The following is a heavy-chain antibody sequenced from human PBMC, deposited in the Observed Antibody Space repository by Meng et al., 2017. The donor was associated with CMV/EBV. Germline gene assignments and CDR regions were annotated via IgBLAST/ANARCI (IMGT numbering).Heavy chain of an antibody. CDR3: ARELEPSYGMDV. CDR2: IYYSGST. J-gene: IGHJ6*02. Sequence: GSLRLSCTVSGGSISSYYWSWIRQPPGKGLEWIGYIYYSGSTNYNPSLKSRVTISVDTSKNQFSLKLSSVTAADTAVYYCARELEPSYGMDVWGQGTTVTV. D-gene: IGHD1-1*01. CDR1: GGSISSYY. V-gene: IGHV4-59*01.